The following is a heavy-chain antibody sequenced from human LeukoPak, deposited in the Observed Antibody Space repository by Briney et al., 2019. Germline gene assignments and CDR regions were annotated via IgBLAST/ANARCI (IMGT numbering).Heavy chain of an antibody. Sequence: SETLSLTCTVSGGSINSFFWSWIRQPPGTGLEYIGYMYYTGSTNYNPSLKSRVTISLDTSKNQFSLKLNSVTAADTAVYYCARGWVTAYDWYFDLWGRGTLVTVSS. CDR3: ARGWVTAYDWYFDL. CDR2: MYYTGST. J-gene: IGHJ2*01. V-gene: IGHV4-59*01. CDR1: GGSINSFF. D-gene: IGHD2-21*02.